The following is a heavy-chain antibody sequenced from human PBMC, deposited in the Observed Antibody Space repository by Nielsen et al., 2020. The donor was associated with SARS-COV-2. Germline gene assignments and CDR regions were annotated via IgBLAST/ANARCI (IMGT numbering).Heavy chain of an antibody. V-gene: IGHV1-18*01. D-gene: IGHD3-22*01. CDR1: GYTFTSYG. Sequence: ASVKVSCKASGYTFTSYGISWVRQAPGQGLEWMGWISAYSGNTNYAQKLQGRVTMTTDTSTSTAYMELRSLRSDDTAVYYCARELLYYDSSGYYRGGAFDIWGQGTMVTVSS. J-gene: IGHJ3*02. CDR3: ARELLYYDSSGYYRGGAFDI. CDR2: ISAYSGNT.